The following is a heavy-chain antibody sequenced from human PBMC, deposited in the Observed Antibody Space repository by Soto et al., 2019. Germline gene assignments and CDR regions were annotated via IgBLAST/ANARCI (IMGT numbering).Heavy chain of an antibody. CDR3: ARARGEWSLVFDN. CDR2: ISSSTRTI. CDR1: GFILSDNS. D-gene: IGHD3-3*01. J-gene: IGHJ4*02. Sequence: EVQLVESGGGLIQPGGSVRLSCEASGFILSDNSMNWVRQTPGKGLEWIAYISSSTRTIYYAGSVEGRFTISRDDAKASLHLQMNSLRAEDTGVYYCARARGEWSLVFDNWGQGALVTVSS. V-gene: IGHV3-48*01.